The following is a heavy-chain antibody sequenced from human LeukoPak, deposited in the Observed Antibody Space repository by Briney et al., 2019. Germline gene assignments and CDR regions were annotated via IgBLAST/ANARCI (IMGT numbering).Heavy chain of an antibody. Sequence: QPGGSLRLSCAGSGFTFGGYGMHWFRQTPGKGLEWVAVIAYDGSMAFYADSVKGRFTISRDNSKNTMAVQMDDVRADDTAVYYCTRYNNDHFDYWGQGTLVTVSS. J-gene: IGHJ4*02. D-gene: IGHD1-14*01. V-gene: IGHV3-33*01. CDR2: IAYDGSMA. CDR3: TRYNNDHFDY. CDR1: GFTFGGYG.